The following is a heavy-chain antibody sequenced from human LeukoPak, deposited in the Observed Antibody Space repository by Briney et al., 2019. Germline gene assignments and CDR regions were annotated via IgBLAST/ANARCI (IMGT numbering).Heavy chain of an antibody. V-gene: IGHV4-59*01. CDR3: ARSYGSGSYRY. CDR2: IYYSGST. D-gene: IGHD3-10*01. CDR1: GGSISSYY. J-gene: IGHJ4*02. Sequence: ASETLSLTCTVSGGSISSYYWSWIRQPPGKGLEWIGYIYYSGSTNYNPSLKSRVTISVDTSKNQFSLKLSSVTAADTAVYYCARSYGSGSYRYWGQGTLVTVSS.